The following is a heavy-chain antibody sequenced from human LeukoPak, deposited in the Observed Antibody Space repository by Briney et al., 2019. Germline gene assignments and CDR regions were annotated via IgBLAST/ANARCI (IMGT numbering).Heavy chain of an antibody. D-gene: IGHD3-9*01. J-gene: IGHJ4*02. CDR2: IYHSGST. CDR1: GYSISSGYY. Sequence: SETLSLTCAVSGYSISSGYYWGWIRQPPGKGLEWIGRIYHSGSTYYNPSLKSRVTISVDTSKNQFSLKLSSVTAADTAVYYCARDPYYDILTGYFEGRDYWGQGTLVTVSS. V-gene: IGHV4-38-2*02. CDR3: ARDPYYDILTGYFEGRDY.